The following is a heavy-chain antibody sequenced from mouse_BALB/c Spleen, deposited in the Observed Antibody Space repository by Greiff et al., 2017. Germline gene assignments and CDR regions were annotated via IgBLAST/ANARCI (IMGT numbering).Heavy chain of an antibody. J-gene: IGHJ4*01. Sequence: EVQLVESGGGLVKPGGSLKLSCAASGFTFSSYAMSWVRQSPEKRLEWVAEISSGGSYTYYPDTVTGRFTISRDNAKNTLYLEMSSLRSEDTAMYYCARRGMDYWGQGTSVTVSS. CDR1: GFTFSSYA. CDR3: ARRGMDY. CDR2: ISSGGSYT. V-gene: IGHV5-9-4*01.